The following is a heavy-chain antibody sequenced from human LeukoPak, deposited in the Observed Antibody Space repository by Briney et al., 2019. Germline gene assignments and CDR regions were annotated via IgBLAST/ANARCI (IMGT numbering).Heavy chain of an antibody. CDR2: INPSGGST. D-gene: IGHD1-1*01. J-gene: IGHJ5*02. CDR3: ARVGGTGTTSFDP. V-gene: IGHV1-46*02. Sequence: ASVKVPCKASGGTFNIFALSWVRQAPGQGLEWMGIINPSGGSTSYAQKFQGRVTMTRDTSTSTVYMELSSLRSEDTAVYYCARVGGTGTTSFDPWGQGTLVTVSS. CDR1: GGTFNIFA.